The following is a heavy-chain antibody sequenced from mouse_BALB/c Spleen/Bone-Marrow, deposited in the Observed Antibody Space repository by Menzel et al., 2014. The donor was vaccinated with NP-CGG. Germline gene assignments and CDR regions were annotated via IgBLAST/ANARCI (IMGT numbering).Heavy chain of an antibody. Sequence: QVHVKQSGAELVRPGASVKLSCKALGYTFTDYEMHWVKQTPVHGLEWIGTIHPGSGGAAYNQKFKGKATLTADKSSSTAYMELSSLTSGDSAVYYCTIEGLRGGGFAYWGQGTLVTVSA. D-gene: IGHD2-4*01. V-gene: IGHV1-15*01. J-gene: IGHJ3*01. CDR1: GYTFTDYE. CDR2: IHPGSGGA. CDR3: TIEGLRGGGFAY.